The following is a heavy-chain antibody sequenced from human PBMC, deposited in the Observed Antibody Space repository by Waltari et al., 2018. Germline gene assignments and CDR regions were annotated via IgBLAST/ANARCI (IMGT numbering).Heavy chain of an antibody. V-gene: IGHV3-11*01. Sequence: QVQLVESGGGLVKPGGSLRLSCAAHGFPLRDSYSRWILQAPGKGMEWFSYISSSGSTIYYADSVKGRFTISRDNAKNSLYLQMNSLRAEDTAVYYCARVKGAEYFQHLGQGTLVTVSS. CDR3: ARVKGAEYFQH. CDR2: ISSSGSTI. J-gene: IGHJ1*01. CDR1: GFPLRDSY.